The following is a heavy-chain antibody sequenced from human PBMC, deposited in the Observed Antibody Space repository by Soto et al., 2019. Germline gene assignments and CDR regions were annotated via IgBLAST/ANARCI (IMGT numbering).Heavy chain of an antibody. Sequence: SETLSLTCTVSGGSISSGGYYWSWIRQHPGKGLEWIGYIYYSGSTYYNPSLKSRVTISVDTSKNQFSLKLSSVTAADTAVYYCAGDQRLESYFDYWGQGTLVTVSS. CDR3: AGDQRLESYFDY. J-gene: IGHJ4*02. CDR2: IYYSGST. V-gene: IGHV4-31*03. D-gene: IGHD3-22*01. CDR1: GGSISSGGYY.